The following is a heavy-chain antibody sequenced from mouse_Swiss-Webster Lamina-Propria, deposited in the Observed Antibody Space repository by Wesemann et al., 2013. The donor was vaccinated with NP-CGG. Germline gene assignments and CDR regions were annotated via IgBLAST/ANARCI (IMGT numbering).Heavy chain of an antibody. J-gene: IGHJ1*01. CDR3: ATAHYYGHFDV. Sequence: LEWVAYISNGGGSTYYPDTVKGRFTISRDNAKNTLYLQMSRLKSEDTAMYYCATAHYYGHFDVWGAGTTVTVSS. D-gene: IGHD1-2*01. CDR2: ISNGGGST. V-gene: IGHV5-12*01.